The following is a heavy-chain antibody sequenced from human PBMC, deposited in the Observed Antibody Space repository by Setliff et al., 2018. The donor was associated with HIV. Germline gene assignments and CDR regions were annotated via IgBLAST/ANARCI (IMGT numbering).Heavy chain of an antibody. J-gene: IGHJ5*02. CDR1: GGSISSGRYY. Sequence: KPSETLSLTCTVSGGSISSGRYYWSWIRQPAGKGLEWIGHIYTSGSTNYNPSLKSRVTISVDTSKNQFSLKLSSVTAADTAVYYCARELHDYSNYSGWFDPWGQGTLVTVSS. CDR3: ARELHDYSNYSGWFDP. CDR2: IYTSGST. D-gene: IGHD4-4*01. V-gene: IGHV4-61*09.